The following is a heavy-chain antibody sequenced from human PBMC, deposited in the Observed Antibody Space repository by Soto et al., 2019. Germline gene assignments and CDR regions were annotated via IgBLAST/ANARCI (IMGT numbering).Heavy chain of an antibody. Sequence: SVKVSCKASGGTFSSHAVSWLRQAPGQGLEWMGGIIPIFGTAKYAQRFQGRVTIIADESTSTAYMELSSLRSEDTAVYYCASRRSSGWGRYFDYWGQGTLVTVSS. CDR1: GGTFSSHA. V-gene: IGHV1-69*13. D-gene: IGHD6-19*01. J-gene: IGHJ4*02. CDR2: IIPIFGTA. CDR3: ASRRSSGWGRYFDY.